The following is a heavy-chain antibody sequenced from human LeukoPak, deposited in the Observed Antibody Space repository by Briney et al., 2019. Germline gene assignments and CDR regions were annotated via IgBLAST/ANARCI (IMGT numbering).Heavy chain of an antibody. CDR3: ASRKYYYGSGSYTQDY. J-gene: IGHJ4*02. V-gene: IGHV3-66*01. CDR2: IYSGGST. D-gene: IGHD3-10*01. Sequence: GGSLRLSCAASGFTFSDYYMSWVRQAPGKGLEWVSVIYSGGSTYYADSVKGRFTISRDNSKNTVYLQMNSLRAEDTAVYYCASRKYYYGSGSYTQDYWGQGTLVTVSS. CDR1: GFTFSDYY.